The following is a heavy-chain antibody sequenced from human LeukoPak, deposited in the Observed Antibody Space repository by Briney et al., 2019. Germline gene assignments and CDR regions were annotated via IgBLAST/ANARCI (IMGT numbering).Heavy chain of an antibody. J-gene: IGHJ4*02. CDR1: GGSISSYY. Sequence: SETLSLTCTVSGGSISSYYWNWIRQPPGEGLEWIGYIYYSGSTNYNPSLKSRVTISVDTSKNQFSLKLTSMTAADTAMYYCARVGYDSSGYYFLGNENWGQGSLVTVSS. CDR3: ARVGYDSSGYYFLGNEN. D-gene: IGHD3-22*01. V-gene: IGHV4-59*01. CDR2: IYYSGST.